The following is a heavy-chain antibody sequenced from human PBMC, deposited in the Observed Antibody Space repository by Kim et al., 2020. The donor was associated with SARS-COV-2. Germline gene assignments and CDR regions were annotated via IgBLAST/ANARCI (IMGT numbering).Heavy chain of an antibody. Sequence: SETLSLTCAVYGGSFSGYYWSWIRQPPGKGLEWIGEINHSGSTNYNPSLKSRVTISVDTSKNQFSLKLSSVTAADTAVYYCARGLGIAAAAPYFDYWGQGTLVTVSS. V-gene: IGHV4-34*01. CDR3: ARGLGIAAAAPYFDY. D-gene: IGHD6-13*01. J-gene: IGHJ4*02. CDR1: GGSFSGYY. CDR2: INHSGST.